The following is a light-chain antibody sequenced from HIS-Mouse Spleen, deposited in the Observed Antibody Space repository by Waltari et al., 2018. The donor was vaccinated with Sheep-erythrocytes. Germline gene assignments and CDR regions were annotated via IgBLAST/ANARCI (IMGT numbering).Light chain of an antibody. CDR2: EVS. V-gene: IGLV2-14*01. CDR1: SSHVGGYNY. CDR3: SSYTSSSTWV. J-gene: IGLJ3*02. Sequence: QSALTQPPSASGSPGQSVTISCTGTSSHVGGYNYVSWYQPHPGKAPKLMIYEVSNRPSGVSNRFSGSKSGNTASLTISGLQAEDEADYYCSSYTSSSTWVFGGGTKLTVL.